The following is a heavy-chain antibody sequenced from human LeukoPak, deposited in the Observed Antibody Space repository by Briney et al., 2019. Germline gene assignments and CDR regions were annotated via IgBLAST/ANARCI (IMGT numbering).Heavy chain of an antibody. V-gene: IGHV3-23*01. D-gene: IGHD5-24*01. CDR3: AKDDGWLQYIY. Sequence: PGGSLTLFCAASGFTFSIYDMRWVRHARGKGLEGVSAIIDSGGSTFYAVSERRRFPIPRDNSKNPLSVQINTLRPEHTAVYLCAKDDGWLQYIYCGQGNLVTVSS. CDR1: GFTFSIYD. CDR2: IIDSGGST. J-gene: IGHJ4*02.